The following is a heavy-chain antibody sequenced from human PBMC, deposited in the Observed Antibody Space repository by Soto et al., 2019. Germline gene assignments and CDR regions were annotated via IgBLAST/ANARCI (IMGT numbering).Heavy chain of an antibody. J-gene: IGHJ4*02. CDR1: GFTFSNFA. D-gene: IGHD1-1*01. CDR3: ATPIPKTGTTFGF. V-gene: IGHV3-23*01. Sequence: QLLESGGGFVQPGGSLRLSCVASGFTFSNFAMAWVRQAPGEGLEWVSAISGSGDDTFYADSMKGRFTISRDNSKDTLYLKINSLRAEDTAVYYCATPIPKTGTTFGFWGQGTLVTVSS. CDR2: ISGSGDDT.